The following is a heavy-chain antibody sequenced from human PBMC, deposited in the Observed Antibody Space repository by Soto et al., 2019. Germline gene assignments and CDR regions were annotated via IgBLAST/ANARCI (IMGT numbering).Heavy chain of an antibody. CDR1: GGSFSGYY. V-gene: IGHV4-34*01. CDR2: INHSGST. D-gene: IGHD3-9*01. CDR3: VFYDILTGYDY. J-gene: IGHJ4*02. Sequence: LSLTCAVYGGSFSGYYWSWIRQPPGKGLEWIGEINHSGSTNYNPSLKSRVTISVDTSKNQFSLKLSSVTAADTAVYYCVFYDILTGYDYWGQGTLVTVSS.